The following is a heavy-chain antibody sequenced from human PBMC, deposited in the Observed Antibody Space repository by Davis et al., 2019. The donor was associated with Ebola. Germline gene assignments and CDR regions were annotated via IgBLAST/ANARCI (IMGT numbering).Heavy chain of an antibody. CDR1: GGSISSGGYS. J-gene: IGHJ6*02. D-gene: IGHD6-6*01. V-gene: IGHV4-30-2*01. Sequence: SETLSLTCAVSGGSISSGGYSWSWIRQPPGKGLEWIGYIYHSGSTYYNPSLKSRVTISVDTSKNQFSLKLSSVTAADTAVYYCAREGLVGDYYYGMDVWGQGTTVTVSS. CDR2: IYHSGST. CDR3: AREGLVGDYYYGMDV.